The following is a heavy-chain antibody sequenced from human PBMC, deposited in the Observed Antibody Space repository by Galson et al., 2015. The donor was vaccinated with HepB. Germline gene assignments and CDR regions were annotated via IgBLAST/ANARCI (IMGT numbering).Heavy chain of an antibody. D-gene: IGHD5-12*01. CDR2: IQKDGSEK. CDR3: ATSRDISTAN. V-gene: IGHV3-7*01. Sequence: SLRLSCAASGFTFSANWMSWVRQAPGKGLEWVANIQKDGSEKNYVDSVKGRFTISRDNAKNSVYLQMNSLRGDDTAVYYCATSRDISTANWGQGTLVTVSS. CDR1: GFTFSANW. J-gene: IGHJ4*02.